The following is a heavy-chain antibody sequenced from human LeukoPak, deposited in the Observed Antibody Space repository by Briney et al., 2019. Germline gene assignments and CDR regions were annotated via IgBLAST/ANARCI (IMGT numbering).Heavy chain of an antibody. CDR1: GYTFTSYA. D-gene: IGHD4-17*01. CDR2: ISAANGKT. V-gene: IGHV1-3*01. Sequence: ASAKVSCKASGYTFTSYAIHWVRQAPGQSLEWMGWISAANGKTKYSQMFQGRVTVTRDTSASAAYMELSSLKSEDTAVYYCAVGTTGSTVHFDYWGQGTLVTVSS. J-gene: IGHJ4*02. CDR3: AVGTTGSTVHFDY.